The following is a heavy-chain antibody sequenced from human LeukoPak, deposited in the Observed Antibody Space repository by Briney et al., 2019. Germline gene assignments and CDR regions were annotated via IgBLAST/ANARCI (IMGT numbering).Heavy chain of an antibody. CDR3: ARVGIAVAGTGNWFDP. D-gene: IGHD6-19*01. V-gene: IGHV4-34*01. CDR1: GGSFSGYY. Sequence: SETLSLTCAVYGGSFSGYYWSWIRQPPGKGLEWIGEIDHSGSTNYNPSLKSRVTISVDTSKNQFSLKLSSVTAADTAVYYCARVGIAVAGTGNWFDPWGQGTLVTVSS. J-gene: IGHJ5*02. CDR2: IDHSGST.